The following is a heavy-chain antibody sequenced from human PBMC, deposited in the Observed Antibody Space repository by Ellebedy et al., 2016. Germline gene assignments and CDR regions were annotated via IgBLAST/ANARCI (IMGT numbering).Heavy chain of an antibody. D-gene: IGHD6-19*01. V-gene: IGHV1-69*13. Sequence: SVKVSCXASGGTFSSYAISWVRQAPGQGLEWMGGIIPIFGTANYAQKFQGRVTITADESTSTAYMELSSLRSEDTAVYYCARVSGLAVAEGWFNPWGQGTLVTVSS. CDR2: IIPIFGTA. CDR1: GGTFSSYA. J-gene: IGHJ5*02. CDR3: ARVSGLAVAEGWFNP.